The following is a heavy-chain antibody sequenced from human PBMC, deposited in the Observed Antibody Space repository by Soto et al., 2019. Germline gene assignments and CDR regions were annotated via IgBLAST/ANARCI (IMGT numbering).Heavy chain of an antibody. Sequence: GGSLRLSCAASGFTFSSYGMHWVRQAPGKGLEWVAVISYDGSNKYYADSVKGRFTISRDNSKNTLYLQMNSLRAEDTTVYYCAKEQTTYYEFWSGYYSDYYYGMDVWGQGTTVTVSS. CDR1: GFTFSSYG. CDR2: ISYDGSNK. CDR3: AKEQTTYYEFWSGYYSDYYYGMDV. J-gene: IGHJ6*02. D-gene: IGHD3-3*01. V-gene: IGHV3-30*18.